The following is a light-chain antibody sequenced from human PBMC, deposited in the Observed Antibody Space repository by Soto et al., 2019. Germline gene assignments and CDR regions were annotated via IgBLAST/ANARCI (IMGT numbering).Light chain of an antibody. Sequence: QSALTQPASVSGSPGQSITISCTGTSSDVGGYNYVSWYQHHPGKAPKLMLSDVSYRPSGVSNRFSGSKSGNTASLTISGLQAEDEADYYCSSYTTISTYVFGTGTKVTVL. CDR1: SSDVGGYNY. V-gene: IGLV2-14*03. CDR3: SSYTTISTYV. CDR2: DVS. J-gene: IGLJ1*01.